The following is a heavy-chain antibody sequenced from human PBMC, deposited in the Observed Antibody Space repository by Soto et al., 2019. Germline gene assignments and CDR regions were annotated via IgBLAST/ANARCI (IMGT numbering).Heavy chain of an antibody. CDR2: LSYLGTT. J-gene: IGHJ4*02. V-gene: IGHV4-39*02. CDR1: NDSIRSGTYY. D-gene: IGHD6-19*01. Sequence: SETLSLTCTVSNDSIRSGTYYWAWIRQPPGRGLEWMGSLSYLGTTDYNPSLKSRVTISKDASKNQFSLKLTSVTAADTAVYYCAKDFSGGWYYFDYWGQGTLVTVSS. CDR3: AKDFSGGWYYFDY.